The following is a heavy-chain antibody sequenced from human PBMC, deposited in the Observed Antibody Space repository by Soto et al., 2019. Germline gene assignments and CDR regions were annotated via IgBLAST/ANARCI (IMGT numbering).Heavy chain of an antibody. Sequence: GGSLRLSCAASGFTFSSYGMHWVRQAPGKGLEWVAVISYDGSNKYYADSVKGRFTISRDNSKNTLYLQMNSLRAEDTAVYYCAKTVDTAKTTDYYYYYGMDVWGQGTTVTVSS. CDR2: ISYDGSNK. D-gene: IGHD5-18*01. V-gene: IGHV3-30*18. CDR1: GFTFSSYG. CDR3: AKTVDTAKTTDYYYYYGMDV. J-gene: IGHJ6*02.